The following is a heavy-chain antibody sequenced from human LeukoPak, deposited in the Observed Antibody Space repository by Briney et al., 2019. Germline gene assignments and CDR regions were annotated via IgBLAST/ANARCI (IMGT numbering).Heavy chain of an antibody. D-gene: IGHD4-23*01. CDR1: GFTFSTYS. CDR3: ARDLGGNSAY. V-gene: IGHV3-21*01. Sequence: GGSLRLSCAVSGFTFSTYSMHWVRQAPGRGLGWVSSITSSSYMYYADSVKGRFTISRDNAKNSLSLQMNSLRAEDTAVYYCARDLGGNSAYWGQGTLVTVSS. J-gene: IGHJ4*02. CDR2: ITSSSYM.